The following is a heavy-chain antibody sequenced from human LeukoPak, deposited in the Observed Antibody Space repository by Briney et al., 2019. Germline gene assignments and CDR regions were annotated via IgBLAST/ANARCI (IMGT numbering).Heavy chain of an antibody. CDR1: GGSISSYY. CDR2: IYYRGTT. CDR3: ARGRTPTDY. Sequence: NPSETLSLTCTVSGGSISSYYWSWIRQPPGKGLEWIGCIYYRGTTNHNPSLKSRVSTSVDTSKNQFSLKLSSVTAAGTAVYYCARGRTPTDYWGQGTLVTVSS. J-gene: IGHJ4*02. D-gene: IGHD1/OR15-1a*01. V-gene: IGHV4-59*01.